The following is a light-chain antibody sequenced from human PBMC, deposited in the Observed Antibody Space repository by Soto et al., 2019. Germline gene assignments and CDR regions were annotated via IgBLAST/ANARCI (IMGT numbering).Light chain of an antibody. J-gene: IGLJ2*01. Sequence: QSALTQPPSASGSLGQSVTISCTGSSSDVGGYNSVSWYQYHPGKAPKVLIYEVTKRPSGVPDRFSGSNSGNTASLTVSGLQAEDEADYFCSSYAGSNKVIFGGGTKLTVL. CDR2: EVT. CDR1: SSDVGGYNS. CDR3: SSYAGSNKVI. V-gene: IGLV2-8*01.